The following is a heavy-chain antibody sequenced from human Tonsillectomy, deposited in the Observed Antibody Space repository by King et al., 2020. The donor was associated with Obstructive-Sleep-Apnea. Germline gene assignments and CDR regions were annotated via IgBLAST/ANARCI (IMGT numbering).Heavy chain of an antibody. J-gene: IGHJ4*02. D-gene: IGHD1-1*01. CDR2: IKADGSVE. CDR1: GFTFSAYL. CDR3: ARDVSTGAFDY. Sequence: VQLVESGGGLVQPGGSLRLSCAASGFTFSAYLMSWVRPAPGKGLEWVASIKADGSVEYYVDSVKGRFTISRDNSKRSLYLQMNSLRAEDTTLYYCARDVSTGAFDYWGQGTLVTVSS. V-gene: IGHV3-7*01.